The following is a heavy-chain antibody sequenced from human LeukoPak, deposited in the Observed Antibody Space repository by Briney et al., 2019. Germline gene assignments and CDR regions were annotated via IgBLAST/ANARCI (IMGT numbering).Heavy chain of an antibody. CDR1: GFKFSDHY. J-gene: IGHJ6*03. V-gene: IGHV3-72*01. CDR2: SRNKASSYTT. CDR3: AKQMFYCTGEICYSGIYYYYTDV. D-gene: IGHD2-8*02. Sequence: GGSLRLSCAASGFKFSDHYIDWVRQAPGKGLEWVGRSRNKASSYTTEYAASVEGRFTISRDVSESSLYLQMNSLRTEDTAIYYCAKQMFYCTGEICYSGIYYYYTDVWGKGTTVTVSS.